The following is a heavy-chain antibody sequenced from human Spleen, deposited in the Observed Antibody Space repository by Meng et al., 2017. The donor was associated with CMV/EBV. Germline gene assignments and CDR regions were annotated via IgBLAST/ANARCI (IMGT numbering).Heavy chain of an antibody. Sequence: GESLKISCAASGFTFSSYEMNWVRQAPGKGLEWVSYISSGSSTKYYEDSVKGRFTISRDNAKNSLYLQMNSLRVADTAVYYCARGGLCNSINCRTEQFDSWGQGTLVTVSS. CDR3: ARGGLCNSINCRTEQFDS. CDR1: GFTFSSYE. CDR2: ISSGSSTK. J-gene: IGHJ4*02. D-gene: IGHD2/OR15-2a*01. V-gene: IGHV3-48*03.